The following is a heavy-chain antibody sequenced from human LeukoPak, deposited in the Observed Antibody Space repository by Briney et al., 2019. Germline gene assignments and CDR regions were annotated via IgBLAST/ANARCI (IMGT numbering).Heavy chain of an antibody. V-gene: IGHV3-7*01. CDR1: GIMFNNYW. J-gene: IGHJ4*02. CDR3: ARARWVSGCYYFDY. D-gene: IGHD6-19*01. CDR2: IKQDGSEI. Sequence: GGSLRLSCAASGIMFNNYWMSWVRQAPGKGLEWVANIKQDGSEIYYVESVKGRFTISRDNAKNSLYVQMNSLRAEDTAVYYCARARWVSGCYYFDYWGQGTLVTASS.